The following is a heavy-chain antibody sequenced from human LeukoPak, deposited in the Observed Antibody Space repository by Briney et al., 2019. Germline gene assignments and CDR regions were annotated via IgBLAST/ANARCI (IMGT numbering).Heavy chain of an antibody. Sequence: SETLSLTCTVSGGSISSYYWSWIRQPPGKGLEWIGYIYYSGSTNYNPSLKSRVTISVDTSKDQFSLKLSSVTAADTAVYYCARSLLGYCSSTSCYTRGAFDIWGQGTMVTVSS. CDR2: IYYSGST. D-gene: IGHD2-2*02. CDR3: ARSLLGYCSSTSCYTRGAFDI. CDR1: GGSISSYY. J-gene: IGHJ3*02. V-gene: IGHV4-59*01.